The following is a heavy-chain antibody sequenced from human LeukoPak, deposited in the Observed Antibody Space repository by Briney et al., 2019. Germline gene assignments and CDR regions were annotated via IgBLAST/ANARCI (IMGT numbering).Heavy chain of an antibody. J-gene: IGHJ4*02. CDR3: AKRRDQSSDGAFDY. CDR1: GFTFSSYA. V-gene: IGHV3-23*01. Sequence: PAGCLRLSCAASGFTFSSYAMSWVRQAPGKGLEWVSAISSSVGSTHYADSVKGRFTISRDNSKNTLYLQMNSLRAEDTAVYYCAKRRDQSSDGAFDYWGQGTLVTVSS. CDR2: ISSSVGST. D-gene: IGHD6-19*01.